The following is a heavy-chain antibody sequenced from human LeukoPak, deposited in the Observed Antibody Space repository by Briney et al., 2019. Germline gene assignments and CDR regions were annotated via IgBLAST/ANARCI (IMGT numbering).Heavy chain of an antibody. D-gene: IGHD3-22*01. CDR3: ARYRIYYYDSGSYPEGYFDY. Sequence: SETLSLNCTVSDGSVWTGDYYWGWIRQSPGKGLEWIGNVFYTGRTYYNPSLQSLATISVDTSRNQCSLRLNSVTAADTAVYYGARYRIYYYDSGSYPEGYFDYCGQGTLVTVSS. V-gene: IGHV4-39*01. J-gene: IGHJ4*02. CDR1: DGSVWTGDYY. CDR2: VFYTGRT.